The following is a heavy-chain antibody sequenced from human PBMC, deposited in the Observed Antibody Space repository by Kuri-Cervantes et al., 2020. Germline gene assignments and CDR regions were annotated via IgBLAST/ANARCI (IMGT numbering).Heavy chain of an antibody. D-gene: IGHD5-12*01. V-gene: IGHV1-8*02. Sequence: GGSLRLSCKASGYTFTSYGISWVRQATGQGLEWMGWMNPDSGNTGYAQKFQGRVTMTRNTSITTAYMELSSLTSEDTAVYYCASGDIVATTANLYYYYYYMDVWGKGTTVTVSS. CDR2: MNPDSGNT. J-gene: IGHJ6*03. CDR1: GYTFTSYG. CDR3: ASGDIVATTANLYYYYYYMDV.